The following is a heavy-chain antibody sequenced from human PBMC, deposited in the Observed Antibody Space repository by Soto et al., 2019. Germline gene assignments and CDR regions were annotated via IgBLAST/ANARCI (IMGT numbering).Heavy chain of an antibody. J-gene: IGHJ6*03. Sequence: PGGSLRLSCAASGFTFSSYSMNWVRQAPGKGLEWVSSISSSSSYIYYADSVKGRFTISRDNAKNSLYLQMNSLRAEDTAVYYCARGTYDILTGYYSYYYYYMDVWGKGTTVTVSS. CDR1: GFTFSSYS. D-gene: IGHD3-9*01. CDR3: ARGTYDILTGYYSYYYYYMDV. V-gene: IGHV3-21*01. CDR2: ISSSSSYI.